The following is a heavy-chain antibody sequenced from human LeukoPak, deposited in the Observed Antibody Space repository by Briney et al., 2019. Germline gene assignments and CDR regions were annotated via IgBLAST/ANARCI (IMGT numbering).Heavy chain of an antibody. V-gene: IGHV3-21*01. CDR3: ASEDYYDSSAYYYRNFQH. Sequence: GGSLRLSCEASGFTFSNYGMNWVRQAPGKGLEWVSSISSSSSYMKYADSVRGRFTISRDNAKNSLYLQMNSLRAEDTAVYYCASEDYYDSSAYYYRNFQHWGQGTLVTVSS. CDR1: GFTFSNYG. CDR2: ISSSSSYM. J-gene: IGHJ1*01. D-gene: IGHD3-22*01.